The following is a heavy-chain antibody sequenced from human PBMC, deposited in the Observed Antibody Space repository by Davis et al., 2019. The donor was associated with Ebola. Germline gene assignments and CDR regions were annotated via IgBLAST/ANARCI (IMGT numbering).Heavy chain of an antibody. CDR3: ARFGIAAASIYYYYYGMDV. D-gene: IGHD6-13*01. Sequence: GGSLRLSCAASGFTFSSYWMSWVRQAPGKGLEWVANIKQDGSEKYYVDSVKGRFTISRDNSKNTLYLQMNSLRAEDTAVYYCARFGIAAASIYYYYYGMDVWGQGTTVTVSS. J-gene: IGHJ6*02. CDR1: GFTFSSYW. CDR2: IKQDGSEK. V-gene: IGHV3-7*01.